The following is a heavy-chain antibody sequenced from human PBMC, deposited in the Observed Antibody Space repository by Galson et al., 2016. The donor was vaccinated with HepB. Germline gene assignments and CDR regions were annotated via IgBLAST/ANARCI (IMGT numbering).Heavy chain of an antibody. CDR2: TYYRSKWYN. Sequence: CAIFGDSVSSQSAARSWIRQSPSRGLDWLGRTYYRSKWYNDYAVSVKRRISINPDTSKNQFSLQLNSVTPEDTAAYYCARDRGAYDSGYYLPAAFDVWGQGTMVSVSS. CDR3: ARDRGAYDSGYYLPAAFDV. V-gene: IGHV6-1*01. D-gene: IGHD3-22*01. CDR1: GDSVSSQSAA. J-gene: IGHJ3*01.